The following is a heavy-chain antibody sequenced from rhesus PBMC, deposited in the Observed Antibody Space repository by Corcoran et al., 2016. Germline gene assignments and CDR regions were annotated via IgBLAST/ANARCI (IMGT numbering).Heavy chain of an antibody. J-gene: IGHJ4*01. D-gene: IGHD6-43*01. CDR1: GFTFSSYG. CDR2: INSGGGST. Sequence: EVQLVETGGGLVQPGGSLKLSCAASGFTFSSYGMSWVRTAPGKGLEWVSAINSGGGSTYYADSVKGRFTITREKSKNTISLQMNSLRAEDTAVYYCAKELPYSSSYAFDYWGQGVLVTVSS. CDR3: AKELPYSSSYAFDY. V-gene: IGHV3S5*01.